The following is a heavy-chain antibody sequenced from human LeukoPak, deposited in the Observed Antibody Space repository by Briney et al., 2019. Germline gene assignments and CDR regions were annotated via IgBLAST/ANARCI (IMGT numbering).Heavy chain of an antibody. V-gene: IGHV3-23*01. Sequence: GGSLRLSCAASGFTFSSYAMSWVRQAPGKGPEWVSAISGSGGDTYYADSVKGRFTISRDNSKNTLYLQMNSLRAEDTAVYYCAKKGATTGDFDYWGQGTLVTVSS. CDR3: AKKGATTGDFDY. J-gene: IGHJ4*02. CDR1: GFTFSSYA. D-gene: IGHD1-26*01. CDR2: ISGSGGDT.